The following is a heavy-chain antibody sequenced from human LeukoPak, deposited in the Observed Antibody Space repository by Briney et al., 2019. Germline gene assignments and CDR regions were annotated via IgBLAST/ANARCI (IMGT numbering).Heavy chain of an antibody. V-gene: IGHV1-58*02. CDR2: IVVGSGNT. D-gene: IGHD3-22*01. CDR3: AASTYYYDSSGPDAFDI. J-gene: IGHJ3*02. CDR1: GFTFTSSA. Sequence: SVKVSCKASGFTFTSSAMQWVRQARGQRLEWIGWIVVGSGNTNYAQKFQERVTITRDMSTSTAYMELSSLRSEDTAVYCCAASTYYYDSSGPDAFDIWGQGTMVTVSS.